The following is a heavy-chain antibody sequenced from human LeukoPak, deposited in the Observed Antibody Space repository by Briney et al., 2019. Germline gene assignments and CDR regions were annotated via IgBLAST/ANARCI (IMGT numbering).Heavy chain of an antibody. D-gene: IGHD6-6*01. Sequence: PSQTLSLTCTVSGGSISSGGYYWSWIRQHPGKDLEWIGYIYYSGSTYYNPSLKSRVTISVDTSKNQFSLKLTSVTAADTAVYYCARDPYTAARYSYGMDVWGQGTTVTVSS. J-gene: IGHJ6*02. CDR1: GGSISSGGYY. CDR2: IYYSGST. CDR3: ARDPYTAARYSYGMDV. V-gene: IGHV4-31*03.